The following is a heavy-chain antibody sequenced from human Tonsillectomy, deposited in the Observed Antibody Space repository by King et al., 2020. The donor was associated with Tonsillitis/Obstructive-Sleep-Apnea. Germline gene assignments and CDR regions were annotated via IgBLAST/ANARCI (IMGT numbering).Heavy chain of an antibody. CDR3: ARIQPDCSSTGRLFDP. J-gene: IGHJ5*02. CDR2: IDWDDDK. Sequence: QVTLKESGPALVKPTQTLTLTCTFSGFSLSTSGMCMSWIRQPPGQALEWLARIDWDDDKYYSTSLKTRLTISKDTSKNQVVLTMTNMDPVDTATYYCARIQPDCSSTGRLFDPWGQGTLVTVSS. CDR1: GFSLSTSGMC. V-gene: IGHV2-70*15. D-gene: IGHD2-2*01.